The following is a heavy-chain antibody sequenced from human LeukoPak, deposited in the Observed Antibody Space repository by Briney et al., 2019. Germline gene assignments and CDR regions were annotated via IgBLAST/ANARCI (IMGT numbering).Heavy chain of an antibody. D-gene: IGHD3-9*01. CDR1: GGSISSTTTVY. CDR2: IYYTGTT. J-gene: IGHJ5*01. Sequence: PSETLSLTCTVSGGSISSTTTVYWAWVRQPPGEWLGWVCNIYYTGTTNYTPSLKSRVTITVATSRNQSSLKLTSVTAADTAVYYCARDRALYLNFFDSWGQGTLVTVSS. V-gene: IGHV4-39*02. CDR3: ARDRALYLNFFDS.